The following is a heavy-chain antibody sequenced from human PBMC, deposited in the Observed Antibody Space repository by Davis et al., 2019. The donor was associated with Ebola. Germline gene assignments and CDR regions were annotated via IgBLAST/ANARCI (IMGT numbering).Heavy chain of an antibody. J-gene: IGHJ4*02. CDR1: GFTLTKYA. CDR2: VHGGNGNT. CDR3: ARASFGYNSGWYADY. D-gene: IGHD6-19*01. V-gene: IGHV1-3*01. Sequence: AASVKVSCKASGFTLTKYAIHWVRQAPGQRLEWMGWVHGGNGNTKYSQRFQGRVTITTDTSASTAYLDLTSLRSDDTAVFYCARASFGYNSGWYADYWGPGSLVTVSS.